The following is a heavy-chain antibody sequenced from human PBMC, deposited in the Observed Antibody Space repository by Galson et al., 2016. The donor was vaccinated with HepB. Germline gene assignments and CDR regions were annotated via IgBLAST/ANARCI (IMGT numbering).Heavy chain of an antibody. CDR3: AKGSGVWGSYPLDF. V-gene: IGHV3-23*01. CDR2: ISGGGGTT. Sequence: SLRLSCAASGFIFSDYMMTWVRQAPGKGLEWVSAISGGGGTTYEADSAKGRFTISRYNSQNTLYLDMNSLRAEDTAVYYGAKGSGVWGSYPLDFWGQGTMVTVSS. CDR1: GFIFSDYM. J-gene: IGHJ3*01. D-gene: IGHD3-16*02.